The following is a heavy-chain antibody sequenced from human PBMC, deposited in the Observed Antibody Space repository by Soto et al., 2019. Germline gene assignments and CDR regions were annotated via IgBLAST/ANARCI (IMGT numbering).Heavy chain of an antibody. CDR3: ARVGDDFWSGYYPSGWFDP. CDR2: IYYSGST. CDR1: GGSISSGDYY. J-gene: IGHJ5*02. Sequence: SETLSLTCTVSGGSISSGDYYWSWIRQPPGKGLEWIGYIYYSGSTYYNPSLKSRVTISVDTSKNQFSLKLSSVTAADTAVYYCARVGDDFWSGYYPSGWFDPWGQGTLVTSPQ. V-gene: IGHV4-30-4*01. D-gene: IGHD3-3*01.